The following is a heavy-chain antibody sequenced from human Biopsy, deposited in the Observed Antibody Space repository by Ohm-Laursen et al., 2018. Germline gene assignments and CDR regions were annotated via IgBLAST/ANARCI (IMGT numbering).Heavy chain of an antibody. V-gene: IGHV1-2*02. Sequence: ASLKVSCKASGYTFTSYHVHWVRQAPGQGLEWMGWINAKTGDTNYAQKFQGRVTMTRDTSISTAYVDLSSLRSDDTAAYYCTRGGYYYDSLAYYYWFDPWGQGTLVTVSS. CDR3: TRGGYYYDSLAYYYWFDP. CDR2: INAKTGDT. J-gene: IGHJ5*02. D-gene: IGHD3-22*01. CDR1: GYTFTSYH.